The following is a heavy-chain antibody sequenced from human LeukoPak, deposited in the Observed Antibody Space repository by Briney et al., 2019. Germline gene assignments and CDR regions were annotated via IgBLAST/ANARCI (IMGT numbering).Heavy chain of an antibody. V-gene: IGHV3-20*01. CDR3: ARDRDGLKWFDP. J-gene: IGHJ5*02. CDR1: GLTFDDYG. CDR2: INWNGGST. Sequence: AGGSLRLSCAASGLTFDDYGMSWVRQAPGKGLEWVSGINWNGGSTGYADSVKGRFTISRDNAKNSLYLQMNSLRAEDTALYHCARDRDGLKWFDPWGQGTLVTVSS. D-gene: IGHD5-24*01.